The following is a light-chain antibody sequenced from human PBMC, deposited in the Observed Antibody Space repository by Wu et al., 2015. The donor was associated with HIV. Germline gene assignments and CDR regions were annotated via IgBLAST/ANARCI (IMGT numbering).Light chain of an antibody. CDR3: QKYNTAPWT. CDR1: QNINDW. J-gene: IGKJ1*01. V-gene: IGKV1-27*01. Sequence: DIQMTQSPSTLSASVGDRVTITCRASQNINDWLAWYQHEAGKAPKLLIYAASTLQSGVPSRFSGSGSGTDFTLTISSLQPEDVATYYCQKYNTAPWTFGQGTKVEMK. CDR2: AAS.